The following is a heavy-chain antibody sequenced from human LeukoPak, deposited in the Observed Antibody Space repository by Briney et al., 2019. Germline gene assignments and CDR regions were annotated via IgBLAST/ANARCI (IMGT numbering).Heavy chain of an antibody. CDR3: ARDPPYYYDSSGYYDDAFDI. CDR1: GYTFTTYP. J-gene: IGHJ3*02. CDR2: INTNTGNP. V-gene: IGHV7-4-1*02. D-gene: IGHD3-22*01. Sequence: ASVKVSCKASGYTFTTYPINWVRQAPGQGLEWMGWINTNTGNPTYAQGFTGRFVFSLDTSVSTAYLQISSLKAEDTAVYYCARDPPYYYDSSGYYDDAFDIWGQGTMVTVSS.